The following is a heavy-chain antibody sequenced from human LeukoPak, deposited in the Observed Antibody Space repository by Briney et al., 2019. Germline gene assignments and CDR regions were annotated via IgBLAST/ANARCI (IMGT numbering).Heavy chain of an antibody. D-gene: IGHD3-3*02. J-gene: IGHJ4*02. CDR2: IYYSGNT. Sequence: PSQTLSLTCTVSGGSISSGSYYWSWIRQPAGKGLEWIGYIYYSGNTYYNPSLKSRVTISVDTSKNQFSLKLSSVTAADTAVYYCARHFSRDCFDYWGQGTLVTVSS. CDR3: ARHFSRDCFDY. V-gene: IGHV4-61*09. CDR1: GGSISSGSYY.